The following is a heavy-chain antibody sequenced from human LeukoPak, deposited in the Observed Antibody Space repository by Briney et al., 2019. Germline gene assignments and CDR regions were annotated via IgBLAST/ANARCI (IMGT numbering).Heavy chain of an antibody. D-gene: IGHD2-2*01. CDR3: ARWLAQKDIVVVPAAIHDAFDI. CDR1: GGSISSGGFY. V-gene: IGHV4-31*03. CDR2: IYYSGST. J-gene: IGHJ3*02. Sequence: SQTLPLTCTVSGGSISSGGFYWSWIRQYPGKGLEWIGYIYYSGSTFYNPSLKSRVTISVDKSKNQFSLKLSSVTAADTAVYYCARWLAQKDIVVVPAAIHDAFDIWGQGTMVTVSS.